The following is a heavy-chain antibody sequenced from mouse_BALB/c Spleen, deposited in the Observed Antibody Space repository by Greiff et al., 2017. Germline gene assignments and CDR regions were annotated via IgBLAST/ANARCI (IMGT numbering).Heavy chain of an antibody. Sequence: VQLKQSGPELVKPGASVKMSCKASGYTFTSYVMHWVKQKPGQGLEWIGYINPYNDGTKYNEKFKGKATLTSDKSSSTAYMELSSLTSEDSAVYYCARGNYGYEMAFFAYWGQGTLVTVSA. D-gene: IGHD1-2*01. CDR3: ARGNYGYEMAFFAY. J-gene: IGHJ3*01. V-gene: IGHV1-14*01. CDR2: INPYNDGT. CDR1: GYTFTSYV.